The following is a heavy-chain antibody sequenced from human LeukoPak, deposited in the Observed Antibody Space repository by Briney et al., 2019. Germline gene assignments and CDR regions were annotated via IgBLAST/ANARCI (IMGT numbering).Heavy chain of an antibody. V-gene: IGHV3-15*01. CDR1: GFTFSNAW. J-gene: IGHJ4*02. CDR3: ARDTAPAAPGDY. Sequence: GGSLRLSCAASGFTFSNAWMSWVRQAPGKGLEWVGRIKSKTDGGTTDYAAPVKGRFTISRDDSKNTLYLQMNSLRAEDTAVYYCARDTAPAAPGDYWGQGTLVTVSS. CDR2: IKSKTDGGTT. D-gene: IGHD6-13*01.